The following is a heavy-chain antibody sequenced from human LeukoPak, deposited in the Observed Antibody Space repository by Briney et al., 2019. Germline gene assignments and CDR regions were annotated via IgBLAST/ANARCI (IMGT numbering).Heavy chain of an antibody. CDR2: IYHGGST. D-gene: IGHD3-3*01. Sequence: SETLSLTCTVSGYSISSGYYWGWIRQPPGKGLEWIGSIYHGGSTYYNPSLKSRVTISVDTSKNQFSLKLSSVTAADTAVYCCASFWQIGLTRFDYWGRGTLVTVSS. V-gene: IGHV4-38-2*02. CDR3: ASFWQIGLTRFDY. CDR1: GYSISSGYY. J-gene: IGHJ4*02.